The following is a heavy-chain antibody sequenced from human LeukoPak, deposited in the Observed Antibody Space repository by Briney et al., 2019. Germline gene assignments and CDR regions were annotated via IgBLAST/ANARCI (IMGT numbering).Heavy chain of an antibody. D-gene: IGHD2-2*01. V-gene: IGHV3-74*01. CDR2: INSDGGTT. CDR1: GFTFNSYW. J-gene: IGHJ6*02. CDR3: ARRPEFGLVVAAAHYGMDV. Sequence: PGGSLRLSCAASGFTFNSYWMHWVRQAPGEGLVWVSRINSDGGTTDYADSVKGRFTISRDNAKNTLYLQMNSLRAEDTAVYYCARRPEFGLVVAAAHYGMDVWGQGTTVTVSS.